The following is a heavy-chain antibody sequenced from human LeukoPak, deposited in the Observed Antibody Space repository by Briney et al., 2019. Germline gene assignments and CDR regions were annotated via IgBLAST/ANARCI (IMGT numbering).Heavy chain of an antibody. Sequence: GESLKISCKGSGYSFTNYWIGWVRQMPGKGLEWMGIIYPGDSDTKYSPSFQGQVTISADKSIGTAYLQWSSLKASDTAMYYCARHGTSYGYSGYDLYYYYHYMDVWGKGTTVTVS. D-gene: IGHD5-12*01. CDR2: IYPGDSDT. CDR3: ARHGTSYGYSGYDLYYYYHYMDV. J-gene: IGHJ6*03. CDR1: GYSFTNYW. V-gene: IGHV5-51*01.